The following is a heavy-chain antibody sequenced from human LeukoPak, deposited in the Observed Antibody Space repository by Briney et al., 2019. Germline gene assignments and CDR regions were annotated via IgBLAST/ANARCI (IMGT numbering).Heavy chain of an antibody. D-gene: IGHD3-9*01. J-gene: IGHJ3*02. CDR3: AKPRVDYDILTGYYIVDAFDI. CDR1: GFTFSSYA. CDR2: ISGSGGST. V-gene: IGHV3-23*01. Sequence: PGGSLRLPCAASGFTFSSYAMSWVRQAPGKGPEWVSAISGSGGSTYYADSVKGRFTISRDNSKNTLYLQMNSLRAEDTAVYYCAKPRVDYDILTGYYIVDAFDIWGQGTMVTVSS.